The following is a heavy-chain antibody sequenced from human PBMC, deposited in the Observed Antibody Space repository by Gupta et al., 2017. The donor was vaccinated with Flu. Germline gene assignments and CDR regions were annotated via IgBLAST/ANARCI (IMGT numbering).Heavy chain of an antibody. Sequence: TNYAINWVRQAPGQGLEWMGGIIPIFGTANYAQKFQGRVTITADESTSTAYMDLSSLTSEDTAVYYCAGDLCSGTYDWFDSWGQGTLVTVSS. CDR3: AGDLCSGTYDWFDS. CDR1: TNYA. V-gene: IGHV1-69*01. J-gene: IGHJ5*01. CDR2: IIPIFGTA. D-gene: IGHD1-26*01.